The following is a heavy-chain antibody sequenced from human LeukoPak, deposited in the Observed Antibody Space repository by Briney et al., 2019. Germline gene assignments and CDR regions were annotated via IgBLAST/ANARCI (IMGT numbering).Heavy chain of an antibody. D-gene: IGHD2-15*01. Sequence: ASVKVSCKASGYTFTSYGINWVRRAPGQGLEWMGWISVYNGNTNYAQKLQGRVTMTTDTSTSTAYMELGSLRSDDTAVYYCARVVVVAATGFPYYFDYWGQGTPVTVSS. V-gene: IGHV1-18*01. CDR1: GYTFTSYG. CDR2: ISVYNGNT. J-gene: IGHJ4*02. CDR3: ARVVVVAATGFPYYFDY.